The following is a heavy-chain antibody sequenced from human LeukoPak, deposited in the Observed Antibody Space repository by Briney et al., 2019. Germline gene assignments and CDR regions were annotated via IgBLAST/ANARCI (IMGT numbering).Heavy chain of an antibody. J-gene: IGHJ6*03. Sequence: SETLSLTCTVSGGSISSYYWSWIRQPPGKGLEWIGYIYHSGSTYYNPSLKGRVTISVDRSKNQFSLKLSSVTAADTAVYYCARGQGGYDYGVLYYYYYMDVWGKGTTVTVSS. V-gene: IGHV4-59*12. CDR2: IYHSGST. CDR1: GGSISSYY. CDR3: ARGQGGYDYGVLYYYYYMDV. D-gene: IGHD5-12*01.